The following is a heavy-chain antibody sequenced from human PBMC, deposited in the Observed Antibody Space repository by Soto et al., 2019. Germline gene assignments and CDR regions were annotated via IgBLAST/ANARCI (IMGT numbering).Heavy chain of an antibody. V-gene: IGHV3-21*01. CDR2: ISSSSSYI. Sequence: GGSLRLSCAASGFTFSSYSMNWVRQAPGKGLEWVSSISSSSSYIYYADSVKGRFTISRDNATNSLYLQMNSLRAEDTAVYYCARAPSSIAAAGTFEYYFDYWGQGTLVTVSS. CDR1: GFTFSSYS. CDR3: ARAPSSIAAAGTFEYYFDY. D-gene: IGHD6-13*01. J-gene: IGHJ4*02.